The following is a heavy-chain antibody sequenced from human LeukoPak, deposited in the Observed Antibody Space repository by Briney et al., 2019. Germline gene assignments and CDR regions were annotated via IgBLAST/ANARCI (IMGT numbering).Heavy chain of an antibody. CDR3: ARASGSFDY. Sequence: SGGSLRLSCATSGFDFSDYWMSWFRQAPGKGLEWVAVIWPDGSNKYYAGSVKGRFTIPRDDPKNTLYLQMNSLRAEDSAVYYCARASGSFDYWGQGTLVTVSS. D-gene: IGHD1-26*01. J-gene: IGHJ4*02. CDR2: IWPDGSNK. V-gene: IGHV3-33*01. CDR1: GFDFSDYW.